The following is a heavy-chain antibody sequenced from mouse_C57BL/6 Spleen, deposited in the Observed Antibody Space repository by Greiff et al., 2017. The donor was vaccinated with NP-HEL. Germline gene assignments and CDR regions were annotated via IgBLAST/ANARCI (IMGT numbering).Heavy chain of an antibody. V-gene: IGHV1-82*01. J-gene: IGHJ4*01. CDR3: ARENLLNAMDY. CDR2: IYPGDGDT. Sequence: QVQLQQSGPELVKPGASVKISCKASGYAFSSSWMNWVKQRPGKGLEWIGRIYPGDGDTNYNGKFKGKATLTADKSSSTAYMQLSSLTSEDSAVYFCARENLLNAMDYWGQGTSVTVSS. D-gene: IGHD1-1*01. CDR1: GYAFSSSW.